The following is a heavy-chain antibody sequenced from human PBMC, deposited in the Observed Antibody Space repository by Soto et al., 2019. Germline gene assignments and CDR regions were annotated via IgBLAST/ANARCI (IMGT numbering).Heavy chain of an antibody. J-gene: IGHJ6*02. CDR2: IYYSGST. CDR1: GGSISSYY. Sequence: QVQLQESGPGLVKPSETLSLTCTVSGGSISSYYWSWIRQPPGKGLEWIGYIYYSGSTNYNPSLKSRVTISVDTSKNQFSLKLSSVTAADTAVYYCARAGSNYVYYYYGMDVWDQGTTVTVSS. CDR3: ARAGSNYVYYYYGMDV. D-gene: IGHD4-4*01. V-gene: IGHV4-59*01.